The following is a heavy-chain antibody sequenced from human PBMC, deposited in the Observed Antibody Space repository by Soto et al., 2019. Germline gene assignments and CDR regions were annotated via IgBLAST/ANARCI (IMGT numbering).Heavy chain of an antibody. CDR2: LNPNNGNT. CDR1: ENTFTNYD. V-gene: IGHV1-8*01. J-gene: IGHJ6*03. CDR3: SRSEVGDYMDV. Sequence: QAQLEQSGAEVKEPGASVKVSCKASENTFTNYDIIWVRQAPGQGLEWMGWLNPNNGNTGYAPKFRGRVTMTRDPSKRTAFMEMSSLRAEETAVYYCSRSEVGDYMDVWGKGTTVTVSS. D-gene: IGHD3-3*01.